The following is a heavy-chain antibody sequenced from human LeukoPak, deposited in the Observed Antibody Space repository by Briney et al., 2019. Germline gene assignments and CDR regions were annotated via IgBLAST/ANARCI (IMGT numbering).Heavy chain of an antibody. CDR3: ASHGRIAVAGTFDY. J-gene: IGHJ4*02. CDR1: GGSISSYY. V-gene: IGHV4-59*08. Sequence: PSETLSLTCTVSGGSISSYYWSWIRQPPGKGLEWIGYIYYSGSTNYNPSLKSRVTISVDKSKNQFSLKLSTVTTADTAVYYCASHGRIAVAGTFDYWGQGTLVTVSS. CDR2: IYYSGST. D-gene: IGHD6-19*01.